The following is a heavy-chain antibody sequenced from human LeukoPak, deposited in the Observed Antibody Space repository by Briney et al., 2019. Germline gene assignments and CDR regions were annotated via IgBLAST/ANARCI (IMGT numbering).Heavy chain of an antibody. V-gene: IGHV4-39*01. CDR2: IYYSGST. CDR3: TKVPDTWLQADP. D-gene: IGHD2-2*01. J-gene: IGHJ5*02. Sequence: SETLSLTCTVSGGSISNSSSYWGWIRQPPGKGLEWIGTIYYSGSTYYNPSLKSRVTISLATSKNQFSLKLSSVTAADTAVYFCTKVPDTWLQADPWGQGTLVTVSS. CDR1: GGSISNSSSY.